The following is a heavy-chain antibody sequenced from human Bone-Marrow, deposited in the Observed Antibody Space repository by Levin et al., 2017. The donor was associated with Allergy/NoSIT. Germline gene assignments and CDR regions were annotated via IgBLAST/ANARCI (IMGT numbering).Heavy chain of an antibody. Sequence: GGSLRLSCAASGFTFSDYTMNGVLPAPGKGLEWVSSISSSSSYIYYADSVKGRFTISRDNAKNSLYLQMNSLRAEDTAVYFCARDFYLGYCSGGSCYYIDHWGQGTLVTVSS. CDR1: GFTFSDYT. V-gene: IGHV3-21*01. J-gene: IGHJ4*02. CDR3: ARDFYLGYCSGGSCYYIDH. D-gene: IGHD2-15*01. CDR2: ISSSSSYI.